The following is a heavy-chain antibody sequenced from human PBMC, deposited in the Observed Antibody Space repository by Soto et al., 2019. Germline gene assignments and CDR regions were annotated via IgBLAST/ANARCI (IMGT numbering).Heavy chain of an antibody. J-gene: IGHJ6*03. V-gene: IGHV3-30*18. CDR1: GFIFSNYG. D-gene: IGHD3-10*01. CDR2: ISYDGNKQ. Sequence: QVQLVESGGGVVQPGRSLRLSCAASGFIFSNYGMHWVRQAPGKGLEWVAVISYDGNKQHYGESVKGRFTISRDSSKNTLYLQINSLRPEDTAVYYCAKDSWFGELFRSYMDVWGKGTTVTVS. CDR3: AKDSWFGELFRSYMDV.